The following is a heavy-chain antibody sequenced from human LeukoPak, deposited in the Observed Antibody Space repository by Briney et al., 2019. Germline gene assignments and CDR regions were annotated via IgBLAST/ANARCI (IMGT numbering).Heavy chain of an antibody. Sequence: PGGSLRLSCAASGFTFSNAWMSWVRQAPGKGLEWVSTISDNGRSTHYADSVKGRFTISRDNSKNTLDLQMNSLKAEDTAIYYCAKDVRPGGGGMDVWGQGTTVTVSS. D-gene: IGHD3-10*02. J-gene: IGHJ6*02. CDR3: AKDVRPGGGGMDV. CDR1: GFTFSNAW. V-gene: IGHV3-23*01. CDR2: ISDNGRST.